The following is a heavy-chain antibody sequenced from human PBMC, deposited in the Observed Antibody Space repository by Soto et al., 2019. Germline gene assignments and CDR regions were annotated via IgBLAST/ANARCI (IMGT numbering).Heavy chain of an antibody. J-gene: IGHJ4*02. CDR3: VSDFGDYKFDS. V-gene: IGHV3-33*01. CDR2: MWGDGSDQ. Sequence: GGSLRLSCAASGFSFSAYSMHWVRQAPGKGLEWVAVMWGDGSDQYYGDSVKGRFTISRDNSKNTLYLQMSSLRADDTAFYYCVSDFGDYKFDSWGQGTLVTVSS. CDR1: GFSFSAYS. D-gene: IGHD4-17*01.